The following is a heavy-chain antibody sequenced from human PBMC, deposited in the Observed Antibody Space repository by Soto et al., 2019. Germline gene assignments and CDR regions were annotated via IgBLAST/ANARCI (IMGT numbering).Heavy chain of an antibody. V-gene: IGHV3-74*01. CDR1: GFTFSSYW. CDR2: INSDESST. Sequence: VQLVESGGGLVQPGGSLRVSCAASGFTFSSYWMHWVRQAPGKGLVWVSRINSDESSTSYADSVKGRFTISRDNAKNTLYLQMNSLRAEDTAIYYCARSGAVAGLHYWGQGTLVTVSS. D-gene: IGHD6-19*01. J-gene: IGHJ4*02. CDR3: ARSGAVAGLHY.